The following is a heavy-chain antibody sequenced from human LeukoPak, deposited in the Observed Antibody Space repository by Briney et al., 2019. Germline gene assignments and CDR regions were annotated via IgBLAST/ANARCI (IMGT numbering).Heavy chain of an antibody. CDR2: IWYGGSNK. Sequence: GGSLRLSCAASGFTFSSYTMSWVRQAPGKGLEWVAVIWYGGSNKYYADSVKGRFTISRDNSKNTLYLQMNSLRAEDTAVYYCARDGWERPFDYWGQGTLVTVSS. CDR1: GFTFSSYT. CDR3: ARDGWERPFDY. V-gene: IGHV3-33*08. J-gene: IGHJ4*02. D-gene: IGHD1-26*01.